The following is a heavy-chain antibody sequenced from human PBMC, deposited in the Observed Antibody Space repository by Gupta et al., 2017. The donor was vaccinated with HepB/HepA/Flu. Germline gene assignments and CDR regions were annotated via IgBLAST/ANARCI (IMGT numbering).Heavy chain of an antibody. J-gene: IGHJ6*02. V-gene: IGHV3-15*01. Sequence: EVQLVESGGGLVKPGGSLRLSCAASGFTFSNAWMSWVRQAPGKGLEWVGRIKSKTDGGTTDYAAPVKGRFTISRDDSKNTLYLQMNSLKTEDTAVYYCTTDLFLLAGTTPEFDYYYYGMDVWGQGTTVTVSS. CDR2: IKSKTDGGTT. CDR3: TTDLFLLAGTTPEFDYYYYGMDV. CDR1: GFTFSNAW. D-gene: IGHD1-7*01.